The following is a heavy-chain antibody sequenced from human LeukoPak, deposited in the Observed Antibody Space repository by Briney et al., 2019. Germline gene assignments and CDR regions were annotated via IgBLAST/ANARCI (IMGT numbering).Heavy chain of an antibody. V-gene: IGHV3-48*02. D-gene: IGHD2-21*02. CDR1: GFTFSSYS. J-gene: IGHJ3*02. CDR3: ARENIVVVTAIRDAFDI. CDR2: ISSGSSTI. Sequence: GGSLRLSCAASGFTFSSYSMQWVRQVPGKGLEWVSYISSGSSTIYYADSVKGRFTISRDNAKNSLCLQMNSLRDEDTAVYYCARENIVVVTAIRDAFDIWGQGTMVTVSS.